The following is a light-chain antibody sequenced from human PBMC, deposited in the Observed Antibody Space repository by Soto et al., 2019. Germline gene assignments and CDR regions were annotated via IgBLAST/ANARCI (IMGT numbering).Light chain of an antibody. J-gene: IGLJ1*01. Sequence: QSVLTQPASVSGSPGQSITISCTGTSSDVGGYNFVSWYQQHPGKAPKLMIYEVRNRPSGVSNRFSGSKSVNTASLTISGLQAEDEADYYCSSYTSISTYVFGTGTKLTVL. CDR1: SSDVGGYNF. CDR2: EVR. V-gene: IGLV2-14*01. CDR3: SSYTSISTYV.